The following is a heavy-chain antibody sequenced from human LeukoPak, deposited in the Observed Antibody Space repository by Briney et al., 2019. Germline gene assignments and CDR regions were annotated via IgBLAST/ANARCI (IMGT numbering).Heavy chain of an antibody. D-gene: IGHD3-10*01. CDR3: ARDRRKYVLLWFGDFDY. J-gene: IGHJ4*02. CDR2: ISAYNGNT. Sequence: GASVKVSCKASGYTFTSYDISWVRQAPGQGLEWMGWISAYNGNTNYAQKLQGRVTMTTDTSTSTAYMELRSLRSDDTAVYYCARDRRKYVLLWFGDFDYWGQGTLVTVSS. V-gene: IGHV1-18*01. CDR1: GYTFTSYD.